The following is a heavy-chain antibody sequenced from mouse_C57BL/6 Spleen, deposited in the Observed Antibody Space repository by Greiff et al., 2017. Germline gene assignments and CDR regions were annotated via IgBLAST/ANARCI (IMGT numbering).Heavy chain of an antibody. Sequence: DVMLVESGGGLVKPGGSLKLSCAASGFTFSSYTMSWVRQTPEKRLEWVATISGGGGNTYYPDSVKGRFTISRDNAKNTLYLQMSSLRSEDTALYYCARQTFTGYGSSDFDYGGQGTTLTVSS. V-gene: IGHV5-9*01. J-gene: IGHJ2*01. CDR1: GFTFSSYT. D-gene: IGHD1-1*01. CDR3: ARQTFTGYGSSDFDY. CDR2: ISGGGGNT.